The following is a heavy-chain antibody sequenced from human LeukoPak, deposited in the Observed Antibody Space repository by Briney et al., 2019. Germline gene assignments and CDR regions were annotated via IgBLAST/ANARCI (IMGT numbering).Heavy chain of an antibody. J-gene: IGHJ6*02. CDR2: IYHSGST. V-gene: IGHV4-31*03. Sequence: SETLSLTCTVSGGSISSGGYYWSWIRQHPGKGLEWIGYIYHSGSTYYNPSLKSRVTISVDTSKNQFSLKLSSVTAADTAVYYCARVGGGNFYYYGMGVWGQGTTVTVSS. CDR1: GGSISSGGYY. CDR3: ARVGGGNFYYYGMGV. D-gene: IGHD1-26*01.